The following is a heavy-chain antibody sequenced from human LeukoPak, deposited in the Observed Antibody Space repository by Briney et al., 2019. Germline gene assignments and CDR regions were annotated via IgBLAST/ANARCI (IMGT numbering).Heavy chain of an antibody. Sequence: SVKVSSKASGGTFSSYAISWVRQAPGQGLEWMGRIIPILGIANYAQKFQGRVTITADKSTSTAYMELSSLRSEDTAVYYCARSRETAQLEPPDAFDIWGQGTMVTVSS. D-gene: IGHD1-1*01. V-gene: IGHV1-69*04. CDR1: GGTFSSYA. CDR3: ARSRETAQLEPPDAFDI. J-gene: IGHJ3*02. CDR2: IIPILGIA.